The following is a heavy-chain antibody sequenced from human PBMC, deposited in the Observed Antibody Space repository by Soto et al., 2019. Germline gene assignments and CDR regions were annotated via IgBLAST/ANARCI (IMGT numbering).Heavy chain of an antibody. J-gene: IGHJ3*02. Sequence: GGSLRLSCAASGFTFSSYSMNWVRQAPGKGLEWVSSISSSSSYIYYADSVKGRFTISRDNAKNSLYLQMNSLRAEDTAVYYCARGSGYHDAFDIWGQGTMVTVSS. CDR1: GFTFSSYS. CDR3: ARGSGYHDAFDI. V-gene: IGHV3-21*01. CDR2: ISSSSSYI. D-gene: IGHD3-22*01.